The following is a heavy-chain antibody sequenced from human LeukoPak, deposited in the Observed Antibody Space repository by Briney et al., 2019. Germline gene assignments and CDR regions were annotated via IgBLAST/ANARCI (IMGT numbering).Heavy chain of an antibody. CDR2: LHTDGSAT. CDR1: GFTFSNYW. D-gene: IGHD3-9*01. V-gene: IGHV3-74*01. Sequence: GGSLRLSCAASGFTFSNYWMHWVRQTPGKGLVWVSRLHTDGSATFYADSVKGRFTISRDNSKNTLYLQMNSLRAEDTAVYYCAKEGDILTGYHDYWGQGTLVTVSS. CDR3: AKEGDILTGYHDY. J-gene: IGHJ4*02.